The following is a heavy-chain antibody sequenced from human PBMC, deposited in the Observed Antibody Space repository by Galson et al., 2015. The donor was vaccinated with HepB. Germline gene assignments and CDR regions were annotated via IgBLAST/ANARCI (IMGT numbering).Heavy chain of an antibody. Sequence: SLRLSCAASGFTFSSYGMHWVRQAPGKGLQWVAFIRSDESQKFYGDSVKGRFTISRDNFKNTLYLQWKSLTAEDTAVYYCAKGRSGFYVSGSSDYWGQGTVVTVSS. CDR2: IRSDESQK. J-gene: IGHJ4*02. CDR1: GFTFSSYG. CDR3: AKGRSGFYVSGSSDY. V-gene: IGHV3-30*02. D-gene: IGHD3-10*01.